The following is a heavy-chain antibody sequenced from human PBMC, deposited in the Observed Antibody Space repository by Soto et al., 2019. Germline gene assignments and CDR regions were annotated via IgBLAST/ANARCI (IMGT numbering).Heavy chain of an antibody. J-gene: IGHJ6*02. CDR3: ARTVGYYYGMDV. CDR1: GYTFTSYA. V-gene: IGHV1-3*01. Sequence: GASVKVSCKASGYTFTSYAMHWVRQAPGQRLEWMGWINAGNGNTKYSQKFQGRVTITRDTSASTAYTELSSLRSEDTAVYYCARTVGYYYGMDVWGQGTTVTVSS. D-gene: IGHD4-17*01. CDR2: INAGNGNT.